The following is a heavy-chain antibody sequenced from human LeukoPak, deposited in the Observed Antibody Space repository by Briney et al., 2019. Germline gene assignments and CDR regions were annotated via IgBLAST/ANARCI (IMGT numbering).Heavy chain of an antibody. CDR3: AGRDVDTATSGRFDY. V-gene: IGHV4-4*02. D-gene: IGHD5-18*01. CDR1: GGSISSSNW. Sequence: SETLSLTCAVSGGSISSSNWWSWVRQPPGKGLEWIGEIYHSGSTNYNPSLKSRVTISVDKSKNQFSLKLSSVTAADTAVYYCAGRDVDTATSGRFDYWGQGTLVTVSS. CDR2: IYHSGST. J-gene: IGHJ4*02.